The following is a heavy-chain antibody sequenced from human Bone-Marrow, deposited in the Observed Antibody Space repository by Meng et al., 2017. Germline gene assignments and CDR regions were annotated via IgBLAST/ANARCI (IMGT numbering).Heavy chain of an antibody. CDR2: ISSSSSYI. Sequence: GESLKISCAASGFTFSSYSMNWVRQAPGKGLEWVSSISSSSSYIYYADSVKGRFTISRDNAKNTLYLQMNSLRAEDTAVYYCARPRSSGWVNDALDIWGRGTMVTVSS. V-gene: IGHV3-21*01. D-gene: IGHD6-19*01. CDR1: GFTFSSYS. J-gene: IGHJ3*02. CDR3: ARPRSSGWVNDALDI.